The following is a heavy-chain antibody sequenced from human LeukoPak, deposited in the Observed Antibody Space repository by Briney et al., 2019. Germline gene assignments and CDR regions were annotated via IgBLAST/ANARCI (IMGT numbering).Heavy chain of an antibody. D-gene: IGHD3-10*01. V-gene: IGHV4-39*01. CDR3: ARRSSDSGNYYYFDS. J-gene: IGHJ4*02. Sequence: SETLSLTCTVSGGSISSSSYYWGWIRQPPGKGLEWMGSLYYSVTTSYNPSLKSRVTISVDTSKNQFSLKLSSVTAADTAVYYCARRSSDSGNYYYFDSWGQGTLVTVSS. CDR1: GGSISSSSYY. CDR2: LYYSVTT.